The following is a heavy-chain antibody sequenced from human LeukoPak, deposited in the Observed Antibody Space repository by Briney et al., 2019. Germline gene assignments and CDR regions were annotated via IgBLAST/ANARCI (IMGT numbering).Heavy chain of an antibody. CDR3: AREDHYDSSGYYHTPIDY. CDR2: ISYDGSNK. CDR1: GFTFSSYG. Sequence: GGSLRLSCAASGFTFSSYGMHWVRQAPGKGLEWVAVISYDGSNKYYADSVKGRFTIPRDNSKNTLYLQMNSLRAEDTAVYYCAREDHYDSSGYYHTPIDYWGQGTLVTVSS. V-gene: IGHV3-30*03. J-gene: IGHJ4*02. D-gene: IGHD3-22*01.